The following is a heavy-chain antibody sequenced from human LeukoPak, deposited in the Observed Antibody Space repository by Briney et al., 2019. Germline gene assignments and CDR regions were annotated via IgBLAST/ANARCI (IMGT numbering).Heavy chain of an antibody. Sequence: GGSLRLSCGASGFTFSNYGMLWVRQAPGKGLEWVAFIRYDGTSKHYPDSVKGRFTISRDNSKNMQFLQMNSLRGEDTAVYYCVKGLDYLMDAWGKGATVTISS. CDR1: GFTFSNYG. CDR3: VKGLDYLMDA. CDR2: IRYDGTSK. V-gene: IGHV3-30*02. J-gene: IGHJ6*03.